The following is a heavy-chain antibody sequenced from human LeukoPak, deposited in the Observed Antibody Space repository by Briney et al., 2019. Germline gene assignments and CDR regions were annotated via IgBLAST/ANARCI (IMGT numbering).Heavy chain of an antibody. V-gene: IGHV4-39*01. CDR2: IYYSGST. CDR3: ARRPNYYESSGHYFYFDY. J-gene: IGHJ4*02. D-gene: IGHD3-22*01. CDR1: GASIGISSYY. Sequence: SPTLSLTCTVSGASIGISSYYWGWIRQPPGKGLEWIRTIYYSGSTYYNPSLKSPLTISVDTSNNPFSLKLSSVTAADTAVYYCARRPNYYESSGHYFYFDYWGQGTLVTVSS.